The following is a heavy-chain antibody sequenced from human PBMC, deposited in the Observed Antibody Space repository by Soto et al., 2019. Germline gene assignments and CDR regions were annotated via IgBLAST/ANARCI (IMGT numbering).Heavy chain of an antibody. D-gene: IGHD2-2*01. V-gene: IGHV3-21*01. CDR1: GFTFSSYS. Sequence: EVQLVESGGGLVQPGGSLRLSCAASGFTFSSYSMNWVRQAPGKGLEWVSYISSSSSYIYYADSVKGRFTISRDNAKNSHYLQMNLLRDEDTAVSYCARDPYRSCSSTSCHNDYYYGMDVWGRGTTVTVSS. CDR2: ISSSSSYI. CDR3: ARDPYRSCSSTSCHNDYYYGMDV. J-gene: IGHJ6*02.